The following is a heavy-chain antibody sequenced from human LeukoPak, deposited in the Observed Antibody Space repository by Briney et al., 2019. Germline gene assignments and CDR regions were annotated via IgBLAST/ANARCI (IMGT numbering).Heavy chain of an antibody. CDR1: GFTFSSYG. CDR3: AKEAPGGYYDSSGCPDY. V-gene: IGHV3-30*02. Sequence: GGSLRLSCAASGFTFSSYGMHWVRQAPGKGLEWVAFIRYDGTEKYYADSVKGRFTISRDNSKNTLYLQMNSLRAEDTAVYYCAKEAPGGYYDSSGCPDYWGQGTLVTVSS. CDR2: IRYDGTEK. D-gene: IGHD3-22*01. J-gene: IGHJ4*02.